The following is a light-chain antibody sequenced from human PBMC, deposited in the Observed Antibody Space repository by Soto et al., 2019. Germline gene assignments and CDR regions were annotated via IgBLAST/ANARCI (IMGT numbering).Light chain of an antibody. CDR2: GAS. Sequence: EIVLTQSPATLSVSPGERATLSCRASHSAASAVAWYQQKPGQAPRLLIYGASTRATGIPARFSGSGSGTEFTLTISSLQSEDFAVYYCQRYNNWPPITFGQGTKVDIK. J-gene: IGKJ1*01. CDR3: QRYNNWPPIT. V-gene: IGKV3D-15*01. CDR1: HSAASA.